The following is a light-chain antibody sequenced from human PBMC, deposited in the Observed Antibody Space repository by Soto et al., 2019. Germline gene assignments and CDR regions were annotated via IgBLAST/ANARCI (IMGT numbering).Light chain of an antibody. CDR3: SSFTRSSTYV. CDR2: EVN. Sequence: QSALTQPASVSGSPGQSITISCTGTSSDVGAYNFVSWYQQYPGKAPKVMIYEVNNRPSGVSNRFSGSKSGNTASLTISGRQDEDEADYYCSSFTRSSTYVFGSGTKLTVL. CDR1: SSDVGAYNF. J-gene: IGLJ1*01. V-gene: IGLV2-14*01.